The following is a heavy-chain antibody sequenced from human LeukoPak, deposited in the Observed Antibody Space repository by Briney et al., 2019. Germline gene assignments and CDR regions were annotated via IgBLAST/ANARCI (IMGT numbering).Heavy chain of an antibody. CDR3: ASQSKAVAAARIFDY. Sequence: ASVKVSCKASGYTFIGFYIHWVRHAPGQGLEWMGWINPNGGAINYSQKFQGRVTLTRDTSLSTAYMELSRLRSDAPAVFYCASQSKAVAAARIFDYWGQGTLMTVSS. D-gene: IGHD6-19*01. CDR1: GYTFIGFY. V-gene: IGHV1-2*02. J-gene: IGHJ4*02. CDR2: INPNGGAI.